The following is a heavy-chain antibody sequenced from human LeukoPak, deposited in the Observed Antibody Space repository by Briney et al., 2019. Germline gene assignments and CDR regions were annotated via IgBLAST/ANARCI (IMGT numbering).Heavy chain of an antibody. CDR1: GFRFSSYW. Sequence: GGSLRLSCAASGFRFSSYWMTWVRQAPGKGLEWVANIKHNGDELNYVDSVEDRFTISRDNAKNSLYLHMTSLRAEDTAVYYCARELRTFDSWGQGTLVTVSS. J-gene: IGHJ4*02. CDR3: ARELRTFDS. CDR2: IKHNGDEL. V-gene: IGHV3-7*01. D-gene: IGHD3-16*01.